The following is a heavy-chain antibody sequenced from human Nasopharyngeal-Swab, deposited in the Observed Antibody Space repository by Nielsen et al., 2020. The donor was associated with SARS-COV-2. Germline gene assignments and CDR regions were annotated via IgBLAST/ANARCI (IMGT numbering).Heavy chain of an antibody. Sequence: LSLTCAASGFTFSRYGMHWVRQVPGKGLEWVAVLSNDGGDKYYADSVKGRFTNSRDNSKNTLYLQMNSLRPEDTAVYYCAKDGEVAAARYYFDYWGQGTLVTVSS. D-gene: IGHD6-13*01. J-gene: IGHJ4*02. CDR3: AKDGEVAAARYYFDY. CDR1: GFTFSRYG. V-gene: IGHV3-30*18. CDR2: LSNDGGDK.